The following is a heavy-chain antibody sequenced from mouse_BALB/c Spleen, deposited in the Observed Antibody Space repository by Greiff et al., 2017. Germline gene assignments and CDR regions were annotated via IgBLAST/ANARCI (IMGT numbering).Heavy chain of an antibody. CDR1: GYSITSGYY. CDR3: AREADYGNYFDD. CDR2: ISYDGSN. D-gene: IGHD2-1*01. V-gene: IGHV3-6*02. J-gene: IGHJ2*01. Sequence: DVQLQESGPGLVKPSQSLSLTCSVTGYSITSGYYWTWIRQFPGNKLEWLGYISYDGSNNYNPSLKNRISITRDTSKNQFFLKLNSVTTEDTATYYCAREADYGNYFDDWGQGTTLTVSA.